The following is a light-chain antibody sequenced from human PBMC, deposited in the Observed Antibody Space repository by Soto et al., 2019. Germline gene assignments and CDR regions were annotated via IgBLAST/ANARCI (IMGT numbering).Light chain of an antibody. CDR2: GVT. J-gene: IGLJ3*02. CDR3: FSYAGSSIWV. CDR1: RSAIGSYNN. Sequence: HSVLTQPASVSGSPGQSITISCSGSRSAIGSYNNVAWYQHHPRKAPRVMIFGVTKRPSGISDRFFGSKSGSTASLTISGLQAEDEADYFCFSYAGSSIWVFGGGTKVTVL. V-gene: IGLV2-23*02.